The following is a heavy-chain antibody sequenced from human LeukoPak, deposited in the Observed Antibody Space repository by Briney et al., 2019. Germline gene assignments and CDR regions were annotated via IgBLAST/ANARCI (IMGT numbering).Heavy chain of an antibody. Sequence: SVTLSLMCTVSGGSNSSFYALWIRQPAGKGLEWMGNIYTSWCNNYNPALKGRGNISLEQVKNQIPLKLSSVTAADTAVYYCARQTGGGWYFHYYYMDVWGKGTTVTISS. CDR1: GGSNSSFY. CDR2: IYTSWCN. V-gene: IGHV4-4*07. D-gene: IGHD2-15*01. J-gene: IGHJ6*03. CDR3: ARQTGGGWYFHYYYMDV.